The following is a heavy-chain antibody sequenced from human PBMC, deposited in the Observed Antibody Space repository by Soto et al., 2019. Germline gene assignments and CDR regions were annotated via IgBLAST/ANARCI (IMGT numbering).Heavy chain of an antibody. Sequence: SVKVSCKASGGTFSSYAISWVRQAPGQGLEWMGGIIPIFGTANYAQKFQGRVTITADESTSTAYMELSSLRSEDTAVYYCARERGSSWSLYYYYGMDVWGQGPTVTVSS. CDR2: IIPIFGTA. J-gene: IGHJ6*02. CDR1: GGTFSSYA. D-gene: IGHD6-13*01. CDR3: ARERGSSWSLYYYYGMDV. V-gene: IGHV1-69*13.